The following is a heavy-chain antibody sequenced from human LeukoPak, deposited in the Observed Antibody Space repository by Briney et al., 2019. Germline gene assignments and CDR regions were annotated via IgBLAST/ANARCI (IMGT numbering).Heavy chain of an antibody. J-gene: IGHJ3*02. CDR2: INPNSGGT. CDR3: ARKQQLFSSPDAFDI. Sequence: ASVKVSCKASGYTFTGYYMHWVRQAPGQGLEWMGWINPNSGGTNDAQKFQGRVTMTRDTSISTAYMELSRLRSDDTAVYYCARKQQLFSSPDAFDIWGQGTMVTVSS. D-gene: IGHD6-13*01. V-gene: IGHV1-2*02. CDR1: GYTFTGYY.